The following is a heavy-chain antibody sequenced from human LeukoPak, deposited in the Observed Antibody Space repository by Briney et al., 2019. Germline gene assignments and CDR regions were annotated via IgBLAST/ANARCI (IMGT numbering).Heavy chain of an antibody. D-gene: IGHD2-2*01. CDR3: ARGGPPEPAAPHYNWFDP. V-gene: IGHV1-8*01. CDR1: GYTFTSYD. Sequence: ASVKVSCKASGYTFTSYDFNWVRQATGQRPEWMGWMSPNSGDTGYAQKFQDRVTMTRNTSISTAYMELSSLRSDDTAVYYCARGGPPEPAAPHYNWFDPWGQGTLVTVSS. J-gene: IGHJ5*02. CDR2: MSPNSGDT.